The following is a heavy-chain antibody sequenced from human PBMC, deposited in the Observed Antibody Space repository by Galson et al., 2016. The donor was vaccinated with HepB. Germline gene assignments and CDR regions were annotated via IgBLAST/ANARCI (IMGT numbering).Heavy chain of an antibody. V-gene: IGHV4-61*02. D-gene: IGHD4-17*01. Sequence: TLSLTCTVSGGSISSGSYYWSWIRQPAGKGLVWIGRIYTSGSTNYNPSLKGRVTMSVDTSKIQFSLKLSSVTAADTAVYYCAREQYGDYPYYNFYFMTSGAKGPRSPSP. J-gene: IGHJ6*03. CDR2: IYTSGST. CDR1: GGSISSGSYY. CDR3: AREQYGDYPYYNFYFMTS.